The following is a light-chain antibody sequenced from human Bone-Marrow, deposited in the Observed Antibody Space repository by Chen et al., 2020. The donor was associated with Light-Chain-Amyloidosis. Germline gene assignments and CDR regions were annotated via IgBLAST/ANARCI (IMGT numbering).Light chain of an antibody. J-gene: IGLJ3*02. CDR2: EDD. CDR1: SGSIATNY. Sequence: NLMLTQPHSVSESPGKTVIISCTRSSGSIATNYVQWYQQRPGSSPTTVIYEDDQRPSGVPDRFSGSINRSSNSASLNISGLKTEDEADYYCQSYQGSSQGVFGGGTKLTVL. CDR3: QSYQGSSQGV. V-gene: IGLV6-57*01.